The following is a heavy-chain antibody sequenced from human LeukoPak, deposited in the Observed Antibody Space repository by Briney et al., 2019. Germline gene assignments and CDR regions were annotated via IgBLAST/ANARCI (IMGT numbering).Heavy chain of an antibody. D-gene: IGHD3-9*01. CDR3: ARKARYDILTGYYNHYYYGMDV. CDR2: IYYSGST. CDR1: GGSISSYY. J-gene: IGHJ6*02. Sequence: SETLSLTCTVSGGSISSYYWSWIRQPAGKGLEWIGYIYYSGSTNYNPSLKSRVTISVDTSKNQFSLKLSSVTAADTAVYYCARKARYDILTGYYNHYYYGMDVWGQGTTVTVSS. V-gene: IGHV4-59*01.